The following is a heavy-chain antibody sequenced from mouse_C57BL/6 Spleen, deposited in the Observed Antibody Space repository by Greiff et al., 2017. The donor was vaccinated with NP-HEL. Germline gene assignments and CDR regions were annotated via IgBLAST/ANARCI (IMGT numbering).Heavy chain of an antibody. V-gene: IGHV5-17*01. CDR3: ARGSNCGAWFAY. Sequence: EVKLVESGGGLVKPGGSLKLSCAASGFTFSDYGMHWVRQAPEQGLEWVAYISSGSSTIYYADTVKGRFTITRDNAKNTLFLQMTSLRSEDTAMYYCARGSNCGAWFAYWGQGTLVTVSA. D-gene: IGHD2-5*01. CDR1: GFTFSDYG. CDR2: ISSGSSTI. J-gene: IGHJ3*01.